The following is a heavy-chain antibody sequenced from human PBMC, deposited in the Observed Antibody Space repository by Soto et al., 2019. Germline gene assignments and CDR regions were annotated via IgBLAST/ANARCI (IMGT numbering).Heavy chain of an antibody. CDR1: GGSVSSGSYY. Sequence: SETLSLTCTVSGGSVSSGSYYWSWIRQPPGKGLEWIGYIYYSGSTNYNPSLKSRVTISVDTSKNQFSLKLSSVTAADTAVYYCARDDYDSRIYGMDVWGQGTTVTVSS. J-gene: IGHJ6*02. CDR2: IYYSGST. CDR3: ARDDYDSRIYGMDV. D-gene: IGHD3-22*01. V-gene: IGHV4-61*01.